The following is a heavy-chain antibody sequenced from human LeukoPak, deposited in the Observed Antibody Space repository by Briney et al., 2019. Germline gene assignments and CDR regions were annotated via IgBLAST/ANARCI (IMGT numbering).Heavy chain of an antibody. CDR2: IYASGST. J-gene: IGHJ3*02. D-gene: IGHD3-3*01. CDR1: GGSISSSSYY. V-gene: IGHV4-61*02. CDR3: AREARVWSSFDI. Sequence: SETLSLTXTVSGGSISSSSYYWSWIRQPAGKGLEWIGRIYASGSTNYNPSLKSRVTISVDTSKNQFSLKLSSVTAADTAVYYCAREARVWSSFDIWGQGTMVTVSS.